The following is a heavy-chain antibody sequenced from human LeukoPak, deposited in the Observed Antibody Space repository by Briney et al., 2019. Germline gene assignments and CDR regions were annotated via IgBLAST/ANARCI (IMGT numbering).Heavy chain of an antibody. CDR1: GFTFSSYG. V-gene: IGHV3-33*01. J-gene: IGHJ5*02. D-gene: IGHD2-2*02. CDR3: AGGRCSSTSCYTGDNWFDP. Sequence: GGSLRLSCAASGFTFSSYGVHWVRQAPGKGLEWVAVIWYDGSNKYYADSVKGRFTISRDNSKNTLYLQMNSLRAEDTAVYYCAGGRCSSTSCYTGDNWFDPWGQGTLVTVSS. CDR2: IWYDGSNK.